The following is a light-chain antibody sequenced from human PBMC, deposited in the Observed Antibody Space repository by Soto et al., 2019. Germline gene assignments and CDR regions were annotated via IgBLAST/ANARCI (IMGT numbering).Light chain of an antibody. Sequence: QSALTQPASVSGSPGQSITISCTGTSSDVGGYNYVSWYQQHPGKALKLMIYDVSNRPSGVSNRFSGSKSGNTASLTISGLQAEDEADYYCSSYTSSSTLLYVFGTGTKHRP. CDR3: SSYTSSSTLLYV. CDR1: SSDVGGYNY. J-gene: IGLJ1*01. CDR2: DVS. V-gene: IGLV2-14*01.